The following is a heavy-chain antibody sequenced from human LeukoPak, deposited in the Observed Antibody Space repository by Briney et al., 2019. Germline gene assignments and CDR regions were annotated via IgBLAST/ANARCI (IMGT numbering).Heavy chain of an antibody. J-gene: IGHJ4*02. Sequence: PGRSLRLSCAASGFTFSSYAMHWVRQAPGKGLEWVAVISYDGSNKYYADSVKGRFTISRDNSKNTLYLQMNSLRAEDTAVYYCVSQWELYDYWGQGTLVTVSS. CDR3: VSQWELYDY. D-gene: IGHD1-26*01. V-gene: IGHV3-30*04. CDR1: GFTFSSYA. CDR2: ISYDGSNK.